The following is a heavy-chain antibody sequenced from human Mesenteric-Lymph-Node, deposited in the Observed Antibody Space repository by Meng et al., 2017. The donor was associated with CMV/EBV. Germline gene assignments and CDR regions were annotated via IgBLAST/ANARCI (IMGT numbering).Heavy chain of an antibody. D-gene: IGHD3-16*01. Sequence: SISTYYWSWIRQSPGKGLEWIGDVYHNGDTDYNPSLKSRVTISVDTSKNQFSLRVTSVTAADTAVYYCARDRARLRYTSLGGRFDPWGQGTLVTVSS. CDR2: VYHNGDT. J-gene: IGHJ5*02. CDR1: SISTYY. V-gene: IGHV4-59*01. CDR3: ARDRARLRYTSLGGRFDP.